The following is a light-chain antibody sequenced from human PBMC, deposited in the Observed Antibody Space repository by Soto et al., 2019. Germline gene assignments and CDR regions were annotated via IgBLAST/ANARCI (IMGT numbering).Light chain of an antibody. CDR1: SSNIGSNT. CDR2: SNN. J-gene: IGLJ1*01. Sequence: QSVLTQPPSASGTPGQRVTISCSGSSSNIGSNTVNWYQQLPGTAPKLLIYSNNQRPSGVPDRFSRSKSGTSASLAISGLPAEDEADYYCAAWDDSLTGPVFGTGTKVTVL. V-gene: IGLV1-44*01. CDR3: AAWDDSLTGPV.